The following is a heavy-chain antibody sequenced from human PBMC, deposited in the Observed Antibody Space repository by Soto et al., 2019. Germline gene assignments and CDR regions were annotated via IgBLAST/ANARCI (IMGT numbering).Heavy chain of an antibody. CDR3: ARRARPVGGFYFDS. Sequence: QLQLQESGPGLLKPSETLSLNCTVSGDSITKTAYYWGWIRQTPGRGLEWIGSMFYTGTTKYNPSLQGRATIPGDTSNGHFSLDLSSVTAADTGVYYCARRARPVGGFYFDSWGQGALVIVYS. D-gene: IGHD3-10*01. CDR1: GDSITKTAYY. V-gene: IGHV4-39*01. J-gene: IGHJ5*01. CDR2: MFYTGTT.